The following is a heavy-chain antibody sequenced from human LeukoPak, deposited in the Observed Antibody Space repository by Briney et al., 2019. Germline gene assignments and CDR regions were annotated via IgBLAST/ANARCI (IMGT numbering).Heavy chain of an antibody. D-gene: IGHD3-9*01. CDR3: ARLSGGGTLRYFDWLLGIDY. CDR2: IYYSGST. Sequence: SETLSLTCTVSGGSISSSSYYWGWIRQPPGKGLEWIGSIYYSGSTYYNPSLKSRVTISVATSKTQFSLKLSSVTAADTAVYYCARLSGGGTLRYFDWLLGIDYWGQGTLVTVSS. V-gene: IGHV4-39*01. CDR1: GGSISSSSYY. J-gene: IGHJ4*02.